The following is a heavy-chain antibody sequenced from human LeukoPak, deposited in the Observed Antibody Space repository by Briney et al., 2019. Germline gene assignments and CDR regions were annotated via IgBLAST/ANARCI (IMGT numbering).Heavy chain of an antibody. V-gene: IGHV4-30-2*01. Sequence: SQTLSLTCAVSAGSISSGGYSWSWLRQPPGKGLEWIGYIYHSGSTYYNPSLKSRVTISVDRSKNQFSLKLSSVTAADTAVYYCARVITSGMDVWGQGTTVTVSS. CDR2: IYHSGST. CDR1: AGSISSGGYS. D-gene: IGHD5-24*01. J-gene: IGHJ6*02. CDR3: ARVITSGMDV.